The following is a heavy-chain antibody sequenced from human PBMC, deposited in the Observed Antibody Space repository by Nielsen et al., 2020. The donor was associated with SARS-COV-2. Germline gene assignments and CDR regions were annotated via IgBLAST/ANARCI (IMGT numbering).Heavy chain of an antibody. CDR1: GFSLSTSGVG. V-gene: IGHV2-5*02. CDR2: IYWDDDK. CDR3: AHTRGGPYDF. Sequence: SGPTLVKPTQTLTLTCTFSGFSLSTSGVGVAWIRQPPGKALEWLAVIYWDDDKRYSPSLKSRLTITRDTSKNQVVLTLTNMDPVDTGTYYCAHTRGGPYDFGGQGTLVTVSS. D-gene: IGHD3/OR15-3a*01. J-gene: IGHJ4*02.